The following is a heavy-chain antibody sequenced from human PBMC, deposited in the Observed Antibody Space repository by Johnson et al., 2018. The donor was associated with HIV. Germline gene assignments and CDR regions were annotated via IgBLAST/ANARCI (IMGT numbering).Heavy chain of an antibody. J-gene: IGHJ3*02. D-gene: IGHD4-11*01. Sequence: VQLVESGGGLVQPGGSLRLSCAASGFTVSSNYMSWVRQAPGKGLEWVSVIYSGGSTYYADSVKGRFTISRDNSKNTLYLQMDSLSAEDTAVYYCARGNDYSNYGAFDIWGQGTMVTVSS. CDR1: GFTVSSNY. CDR3: ARGNDYSNYGAFDI. CDR2: IYSGGST. V-gene: IGHV3-66*01.